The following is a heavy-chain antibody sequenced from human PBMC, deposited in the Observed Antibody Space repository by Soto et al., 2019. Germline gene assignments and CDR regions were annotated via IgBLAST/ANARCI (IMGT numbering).Heavy chain of an antibody. CDR2: ISGSGGST. CDR1: GFTFSSYA. Sequence: PGGSLILSCAASGFTFSSYAMSWVRQAPGKGLEWVSAISGSGGSTYYADSVKGRFTISRDNSKNTLYLQMNSLRAEDTAVYYCAKGQEYYDFWSGYYYYMDVWGKGTTVTVSS. D-gene: IGHD3-3*01. V-gene: IGHV3-23*01. J-gene: IGHJ6*03. CDR3: AKGQEYYDFWSGYYYYMDV.